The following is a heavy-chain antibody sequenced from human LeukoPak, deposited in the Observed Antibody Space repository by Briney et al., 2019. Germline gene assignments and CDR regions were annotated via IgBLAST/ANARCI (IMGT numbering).Heavy chain of an antibody. CDR3: ASPSSTVAATVLFDQ. CDR1: GFTFSNYA. J-gene: IGHJ4*02. D-gene: IGHD6-13*01. V-gene: IGHV3-23*01. Sequence: GGSLRLSCAASGFTFSNYAMSWVRQAPGKGLEWVSSITGGGTRAYYADSVKGRFTISRDNSGYTLHLQMNSLRAEDTAVYYCASPSSTVAATVLFDQWGQGTLVTVSS. CDR2: ITGGGTRA.